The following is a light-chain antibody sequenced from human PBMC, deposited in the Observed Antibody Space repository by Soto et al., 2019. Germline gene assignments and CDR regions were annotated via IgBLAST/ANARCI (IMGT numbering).Light chain of an antibody. J-gene: IGLJ1*01. Sequence: LTQPASVSGSPGQSITISCTGTSSDVGGYNYVSWYLHHPGQAPKLMIYEVDTRPSGVSDRFSGSKSGNTASLTISGLQAEDEADYYCSSYTSSSTSFVFGSGTKVTVL. V-gene: IGLV2-14*01. CDR3: SSYTSSSTSFV. CDR2: EVD. CDR1: SSDVGGYNY.